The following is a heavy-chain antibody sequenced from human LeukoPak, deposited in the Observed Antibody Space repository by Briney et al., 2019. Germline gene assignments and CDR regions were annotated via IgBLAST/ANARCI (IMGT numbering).Heavy chain of an antibody. D-gene: IGHD3-3*01. Sequence: SETLSLTCTVSGGSISSGGYYWSWIRQPPGKGLEWIGYIYHSGSTYYNPSLKSRVTTSVDRSKNQFSLKLSSVTAADTAVYYCAGDVLRFLDGTPFGYWGQGTLVTVSS. J-gene: IGHJ4*02. CDR1: GGSISSGGYY. CDR2: IYHSGST. CDR3: AGDVLRFLDGTPFGY. V-gene: IGHV4-30-2*01.